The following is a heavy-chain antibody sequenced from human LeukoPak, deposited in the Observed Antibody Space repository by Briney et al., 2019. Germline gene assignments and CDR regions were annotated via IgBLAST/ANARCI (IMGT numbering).Heavy chain of an antibody. CDR2: IYYSGST. CDR3: ARILYGSGSYYNSYYY. Sequence: SETLSLTCTVSGGSLSSGDYYWSWIRQPPGKGLEWIGYIYYSGSTYYNPSLKSRVTISVDTSKNQFSLKLSSVTAADTAVYYCARILYGSGSYYNSYYYWGQGTLVTVSS. J-gene: IGHJ4*02. V-gene: IGHV4-30-4*01. CDR1: GGSLSSGDYY. D-gene: IGHD3-10*01.